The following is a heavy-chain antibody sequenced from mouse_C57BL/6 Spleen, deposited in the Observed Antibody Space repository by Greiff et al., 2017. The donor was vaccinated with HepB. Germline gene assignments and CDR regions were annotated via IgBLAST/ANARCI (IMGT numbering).Heavy chain of an antibody. V-gene: IGHV1-61*01. J-gene: IGHJ3*01. CDR3: AIEGYYYGSPFAY. D-gene: IGHD1-1*01. Sequence: VQLQQPGAELVRPGSSVKLSCKASGYTFTSYWMDWVKQRPGQGLEWIGNIYPSDSETHYNQKFKDKATLTVDKSSSTAYMQLSSLTSEDSAVYYCAIEGYYYGSPFAYWGQGTLVTVSA. CDR2: IYPSDSET. CDR1: GYTFTSYW.